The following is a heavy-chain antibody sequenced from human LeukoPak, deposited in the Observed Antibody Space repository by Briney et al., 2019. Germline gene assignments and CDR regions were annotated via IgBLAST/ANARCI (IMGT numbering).Heavy chain of an antibody. V-gene: IGHV3-53*01. Sequence: PGGSLRLSCAASGFTVSSNYMSWVRQAPGKGLERVSVIYSGGSTYYADSVKGRFTISRDNSKNTLYLQMNSLRAEDTAVYYCARDFSYYDILTGYYKGYYFDYWGQGTLVTVSS. CDR3: ARDFSYYDILTGYYKGYYFDY. CDR1: GFTVSSNY. CDR2: IYSGGST. D-gene: IGHD3-9*01. J-gene: IGHJ4*02.